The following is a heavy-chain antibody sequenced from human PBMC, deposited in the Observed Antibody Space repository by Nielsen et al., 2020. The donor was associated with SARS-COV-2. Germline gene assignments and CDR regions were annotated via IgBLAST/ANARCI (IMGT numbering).Heavy chain of an antibody. CDR3: ARLERNYGDYTLGD. CDR2: VIPIFGTA. CDR1: GGTFSSYA. V-gene: IGHV1-69*05. J-gene: IGHJ4*02. D-gene: IGHD4-17*01. Sequence: SVKVSCKASGGTFSSYAISWVRQAPGQGLQWMGGVIPIFGTANYAQKLLGRVTMTTDTSTSKAYMEQRSLRSDDTAVYYWARLERNYGDYTLGDWGQGTLVTVSS.